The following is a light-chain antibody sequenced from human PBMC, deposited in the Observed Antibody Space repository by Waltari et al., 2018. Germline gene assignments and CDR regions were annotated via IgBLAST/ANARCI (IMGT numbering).Light chain of an antibody. CDR3: CSYAGSSIWV. Sequence: QSALPQPASVSGSPGQSITIPCTGTSSDVCGYNLFSWYQPPPGKAPKLLIYEDSKRPSGVSNRFSGSKSGNTASLTISGLQAEDEANYYCCSYAGSSIWVFGGGTELTVL. CDR2: EDS. CDR1: SSDVCGYNL. J-gene: IGLJ3*02. V-gene: IGLV2-23*01.